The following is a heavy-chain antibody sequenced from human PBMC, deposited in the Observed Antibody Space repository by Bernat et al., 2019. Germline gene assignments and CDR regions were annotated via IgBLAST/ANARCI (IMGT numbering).Heavy chain of an antibody. CDR3: AREAAVAGLYYFDY. J-gene: IGHJ4*02. CDR1: GFTFSSYA. Sequence: QVQLVESGGGVVQPGRSLRLSCAASGFTFSSYAMHWVRQAPDKGLEWVAVISYDGSNKYYADSVKGRFTISRDNSKNTLYLQMNSLRAEDTAVYYCAREAAVAGLYYFDYWGQGTLVTVSS. CDR2: ISYDGSNK. D-gene: IGHD6-19*01. V-gene: IGHV3-30-3*01.